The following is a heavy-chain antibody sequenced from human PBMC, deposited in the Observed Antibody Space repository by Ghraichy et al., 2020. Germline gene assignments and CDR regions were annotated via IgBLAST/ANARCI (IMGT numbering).Heavy chain of an antibody. Sequence: SQTLSLTCAVYGGSFSGYYWSWIRQPPGKGLEWIGEINHSGSTNYNPSLKSRVTISVDTSKNQFSLKLSSVTAADTAVYYCARDAPSIAVAGTLDYGMDVWGQGTTVTVSS. CDR1: GGSFSGYY. J-gene: IGHJ6*02. V-gene: IGHV4-34*01. D-gene: IGHD6-19*01. CDR3: ARDAPSIAVAGTLDYGMDV. CDR2: INHSGST.